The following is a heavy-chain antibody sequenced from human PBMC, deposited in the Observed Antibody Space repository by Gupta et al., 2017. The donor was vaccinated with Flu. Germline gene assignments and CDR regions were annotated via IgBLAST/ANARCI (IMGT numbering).Heavy chain of an antibody. D-gene: IGHD5-24*01. CDR3: TTDRIGDGFSREYMDV. J-gene: IGHJ6*03. V-gene: IGHV1-2*06. Sequence: QVQLVQSGPEVKQPGDSVQVSCKASGYTFTAYFIYWVRQAPGQGLEWVGRINPKNGGTDYAQRFQGRVTMTGDTSISTAYMELGRLRSDDTAVYYCTTDRIGDGFSREYMDVWGKGTTVTVSS. CDR2: INPKNGGT. CDR1: GYTFTAYF.